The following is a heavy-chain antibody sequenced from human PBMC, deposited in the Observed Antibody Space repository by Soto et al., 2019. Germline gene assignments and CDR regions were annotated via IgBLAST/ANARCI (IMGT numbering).Heavy chain of an antibody. J-gene: IGHJ4*02. CDR2: VSGSGGYT. D-gene: IGHD5-12*01. V-gene: IGHV3-23*01. CDR1: GFSFSTHA. CDR3: AKYPEYSVYEGSYFDY. Sequence: EVQLLESGGGLVQPGGSLRLSCAASGFSFSTHAMSWVRRAPGKGLEWVSCVSGSGGYTYHADFVKGRFTISRDNSKKTLYLQMSSLTADDTAVYYCAKYPEYSVYEGSYFDYWGQGTLVTVSS.